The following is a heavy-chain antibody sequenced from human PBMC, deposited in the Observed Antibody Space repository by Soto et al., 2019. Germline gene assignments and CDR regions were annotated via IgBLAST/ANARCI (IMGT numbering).Heavy chain of an antibody. CDR3: AKVSGSYYYGMDV. V-gene: IGHV4-4*02. D-gene: IGHD1-26*01. Sequence: QVQLQESGPGLVKPSGTLSLTCAVSGGSISSSNWWSGVRQPPGKGLEWIGEIYHSGSTNYNPSLKSRATISVDKSKNQFSLKLSSVTAADTAVYYCAKVSGSYYYGMDVWGQGTTVTVSS. CDR2: IYHSGST. J-gene: IGHJ6*02. CDR1: GGSISSSNW.